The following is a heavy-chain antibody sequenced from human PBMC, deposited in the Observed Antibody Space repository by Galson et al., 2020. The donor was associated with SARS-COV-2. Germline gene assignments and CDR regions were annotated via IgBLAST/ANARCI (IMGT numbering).Heavy chain of an antibody. D-gene: IGHD1-26*01. J-gene: IGHJ6*02. CDR3: ARGGAKGRRSYFYYYGMDV. CDR1: GYTFTAYS. V-gene: IGHV1-2*02. CDR2: INPSSDDT. Sequence: GESLKISCKASGYTFTAYSIHWVRQAPGQGLEWMGWINPSSDDTIYAQNFQGRVTMTRDTSISTAYMELSSLTSADTAVYYCARGGAKGRRSYFYYYGMDVWGQGTTVTVSS.